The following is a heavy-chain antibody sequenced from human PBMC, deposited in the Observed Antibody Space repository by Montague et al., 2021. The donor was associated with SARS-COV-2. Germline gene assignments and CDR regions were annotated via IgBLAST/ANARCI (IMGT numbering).Heavy chain of an antibody. Sequence: SETLSLTCTVSAGSISSYYWSWIRQPPGKGLEWIGYIYYSGSTNYNPSLKSRVTISVDTSKNQFPLKLSSVTAADTAVYYCARLARGEYYDFWSGSHEYPPYSTGMDVGGHGTPVPGAS. D-gene: IGHD3-3*01. J-gene: IGHJ6*02. CDR2: IYYSGST. CDR3: ARLARGEYYDFWSGSHEYPPYSTGMDV. V-gene: IGHV4-59*08. CDR1: AGSISSYY.